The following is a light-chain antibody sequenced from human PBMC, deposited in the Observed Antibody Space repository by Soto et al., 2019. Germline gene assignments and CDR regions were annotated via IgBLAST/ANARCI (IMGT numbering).Light chain of an antibody. CDR1: SSNIGAGYN. CDR3: QSYDSSLSGWL. J-gene: IGLJ3*02. CDR2: GDS. Sequence: QLVLTQPPSVSGAPGQRVTISCTGSSSNIGAGYNVHWYQQVPGTAPKLLIYGDSNRPSGVPDRFSGSKSGTSASLAINGLQAEDEADYYCQSYDSSLSGWLFGGGTKLTVL. V-gene: IGLV1-40*01.